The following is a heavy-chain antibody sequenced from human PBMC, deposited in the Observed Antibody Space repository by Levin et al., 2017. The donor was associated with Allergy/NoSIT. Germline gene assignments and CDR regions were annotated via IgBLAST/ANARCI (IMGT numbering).Heavy chain of an antibody. CDR2: ISWNSGSI. J-gene: IGHJ6*02. D-gene: IGHD3-22*01. CDR1: GFTFDDSA. Sequence: LSLTCAASGFTFDDSAMHWVRQAPGKGLEWVSGISWNSGSIGYADSVKGRFTISRDNAKNSLYLQMNSLRAEDTALYYCAKTSAYYYDSSGYELYYYYGMDVWGQGTTVTVSS. V-gene: IGHV3-9*01. CDR3: AKTSAYYYDSSGYELYYYYGMDV.